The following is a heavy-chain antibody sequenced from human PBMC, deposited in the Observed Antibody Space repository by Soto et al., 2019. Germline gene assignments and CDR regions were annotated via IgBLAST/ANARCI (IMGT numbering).Heavy chain of an antibody. Sequence: SETLSLTCTVSGGSITSYYWSWIRQPPGKGLEWIGFIYYSGSTSYNPSLKSRVSISVDTSKNQFSLKLSSVTAADTAVYYCARQVTTIFGSYSYLLDVCDKRTTVTVSS. D-gene: IGHD3-3*01. V-gene: IGHV4-59*08. CDR1: GGSITSYY. CDR2: IYYSGST. CDR3: ARQVTTIFGSYSYLLDV. J-gene: IGHJ6*03.